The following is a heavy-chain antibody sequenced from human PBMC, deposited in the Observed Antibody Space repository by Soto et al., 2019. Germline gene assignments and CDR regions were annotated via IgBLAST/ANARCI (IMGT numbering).Heavy chain of an antibody. CDR2: VSSDGGRI. CDR1: GFTFSSFS. Sequence: AGGSLRLSCSASGFTFSSFSIHWVRQSPEKGLEYVSHVSSDGGRIYYADSVKGRFIISRDNSKNMLYLQMSSLRPDDSAVYYCVKSRGGGNRNWFDPWGQGTLVTVSS. V-gene: IGHV3-64D*06. CDR3: VKSRGGGNRNWFDP. D-gene: IGHD2-15*01. J-gene: IGHJ5*02.